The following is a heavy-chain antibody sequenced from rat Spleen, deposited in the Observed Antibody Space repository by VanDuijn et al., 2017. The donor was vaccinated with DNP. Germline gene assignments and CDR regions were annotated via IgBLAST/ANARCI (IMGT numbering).Heavy chain of an antibody. CDR3: ARPMDYYSGGFAY. Sequence: EVQLVESGGGLVQPGRSLKLSCAASGFSFSDYYMAWVRQAPTKGLDWVAYINYDGGTAYYRDSVKGRFTISRHNAKSTLYLQMNSLRSEDMATYYCARPMDYYSGGFAYWGQGTLVTVSS. J-gene: IGHJ3*01. CDR2: INYDGGTA. D-gene: IGHD1-1*01. CDR1: GFSFSDYY. V-gene: IGHV5-22*01.